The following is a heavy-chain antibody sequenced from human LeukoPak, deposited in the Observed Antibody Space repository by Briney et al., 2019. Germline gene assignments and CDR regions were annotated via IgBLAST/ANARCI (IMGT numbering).Heavy chain of an antibody. Sequence: SETLSLTCAVSAGSISTYYWSWLRQPAGKGLEWIGRLYSSGSTKYNPSLKSRVTISVGDSNNQFTLKLTSVTAADTAVYYCARDHYGSGSYKTYFDCWGQGIRVTVSS. J-gene: IGHJ4*02. CDR2: LYSSGST. CDR1: AGSISTYY. D-gene: IGHD3-10*01. V-gene: IGHV4-4*07. CDR3: ARDHYGSGSYKTYFDC.